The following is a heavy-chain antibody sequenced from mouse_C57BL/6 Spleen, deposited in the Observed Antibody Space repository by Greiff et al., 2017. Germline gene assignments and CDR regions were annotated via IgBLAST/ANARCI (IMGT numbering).Heavy chain of an antibody. D-gene: IGHD1-1*01. V-gene: IGHV1-52*01. CDR1: GYTFTSYW. J-gene: IGHJ3*01. CDR3: AGGGYYGSSPWFAY. Sequence: QVQLQQPGAELVRPGSSVKLSCKASGYTFTSYWMHWVKQRPIQGLEWIGNIDPSDSETHYNQKFKDKATLTVDKSSSTAYMQLSSLTSEDSAVYYCAGGGYYGSSPWFAYWGQGTLVTVS. CDR2: IDPSDSET.